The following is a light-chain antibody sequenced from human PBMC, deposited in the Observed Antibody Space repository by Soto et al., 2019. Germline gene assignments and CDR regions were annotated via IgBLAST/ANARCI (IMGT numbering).Light chain of an antibody. J-gene: IGLJ3*02. Sequence: QSALTQPPSVSGAPGQRVTISCTGTNSNLGAGYDVHWYQQLPGAAPKLVIFGNRNRPSGVPERFSGSKSGTSASLAITGLQAEDEADYYCQAYDYSLTASVFGGGTKLTVL. CDR3: QAYDYSLTASV. V-gene: IGLV1-40*01. CDR2: GNR. CDR1: NSNLGAGYD.